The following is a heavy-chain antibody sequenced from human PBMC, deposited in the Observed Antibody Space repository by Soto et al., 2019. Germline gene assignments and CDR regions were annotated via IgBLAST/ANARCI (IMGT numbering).Heavy chain of an antibody. Sequence: ASVKVSCKASGYTFTGNYMHWVRQAPGQGLEWRGWSNPNSGGTNYAKKFQGRVTMTRDTSISTAYMELRRLRSDDTAVYYCAREDIVVAPVVIAVRAFDVWGQGTMVTV. D-gene: IGHD2-2*02. CDR2: SNPNSGGT. CDR1: GYTFTGNY. V-gene: IGHV1-2*02. CDR3: AREDIVVAPVVIAVRAFDV. J-gene: IGHJ3*01.